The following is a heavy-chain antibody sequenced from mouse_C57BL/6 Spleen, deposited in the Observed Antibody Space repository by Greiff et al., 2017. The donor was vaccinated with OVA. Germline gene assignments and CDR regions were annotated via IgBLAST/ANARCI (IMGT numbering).Heavy chain of an antibody. CDR3: ARGYYGSSPWYFDV. Sequence: QVHVKQPGAELVMPGASVKLSCKASGYTFTSYWMHWVKQRPGQGLEWIGEIDPSDSYTNYNQKFKGKSTLTVDKSSSTAYMQLSSLTSEDSAVYYCARGYYGSSPWYFDVWGTGTTVTVSS. V-gene: IGHV1-69*01. CDR1: GYTFTSYW. CDR2: IDPSDSYT. D-gene: IGHD1-1*01. J-gene: IGHJ1*03.